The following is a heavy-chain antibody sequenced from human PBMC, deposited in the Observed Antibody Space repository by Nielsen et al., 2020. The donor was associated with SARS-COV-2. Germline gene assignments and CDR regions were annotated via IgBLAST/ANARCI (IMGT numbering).Heavy chain of an antibody. D-gene: IGHD4-17*01. Sequence: GGSLRLSCAASGFTFSSYSMNWVRQAPGKGLEWVSSISSSSSYIYYADSVKGRFTISRDNAKNSLYLQMNSLRAEDTAVYYCARGRYDYGDYVVSYWGQGTLVTVSS. CDR3: ARGRYDYGDYVVSY. CDR1: GFTFSSYS. V-gene: IGHV3-21*01. CDR2: ISSSSSYI. J-gene: IGHJ4*02.